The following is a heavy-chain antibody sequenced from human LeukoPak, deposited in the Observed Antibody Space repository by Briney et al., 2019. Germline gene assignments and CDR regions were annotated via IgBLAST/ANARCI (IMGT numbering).Heavy chain of an antibody. CDR3: ARPYRYCSGGSCYPDAFDI. CDR2: IIPIFGTA. CDR1: GGTFSSYA. J-gene: IGHJ3*02. D-gene: IGHD2-15*01. Sequence: SVKVSCKASGGTFSSYAISWVRQAPVQGLEWMGRIIPIFGTANYAQKFQGRVTITTDESTSTAYMELSSLRSEDTAVYYCARPYRYCSGGSCYPDAFDIWGQGTMVTVSS. V-gene: IGHV1-69*05.